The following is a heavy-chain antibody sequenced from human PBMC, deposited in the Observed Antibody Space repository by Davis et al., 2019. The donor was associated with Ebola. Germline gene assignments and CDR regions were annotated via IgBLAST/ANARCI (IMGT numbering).Heavy chain of an antibody. CDR2: IYYSGST. J-gene: IGHJ2*01. D-gene: IGHD3-10*01. CDR3: ARDWRNYGSGSYMRYFDL. Sequence: SETLSLTCAVYVGSFSDYYWSWIRQHPGKGLEWIGYIYYSGSTYYNPSLKSRVTISVDTSKNQFSLKLSSVTAADTAVFYCARDWRNYGSGSYMRYFDLWGRGTLVTVSS. CDR1: VGSFSDYY. V-gene: IGHV4-31*11.